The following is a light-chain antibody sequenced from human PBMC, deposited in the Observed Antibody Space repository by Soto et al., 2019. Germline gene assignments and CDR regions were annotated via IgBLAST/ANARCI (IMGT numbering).Light chain of an antibody. J-gene: IGKJ5*01. CDR2: KAT. CDR3: QQHGQWPIT. Sequence: DIQMTQSPSTLSASIGDRVTITCRASQSISSWLAWYQQKPGKAPKLLSYKATTLESGVPSRFSGSGCGTEFTLTISSLQPEDFATYYCQQHGQWPITFGQGTRLEIK. CDR1: QSISSW. V-gene: IGKV1-5*03.